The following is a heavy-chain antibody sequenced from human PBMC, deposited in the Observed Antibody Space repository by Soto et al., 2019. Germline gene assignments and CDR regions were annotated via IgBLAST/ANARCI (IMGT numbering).Heavy chain of an antibody. CDR1: GGTFSSYA. CDR3: ERLTDSNFLY. V-gene: IGHV1-69*13. D-gene: IGHD4-4*01. Sequence: SVKVSCKASGGTFSSYAISWVRQAPGQGLQWMGGIIPIFGTTNYAQKFQGRVTITADESTSTVYMELSSLRSEDTAVYYCERLTDSNFLYWGQGALVPDSS. J-gene: IGHJ4*02. CDR2: IIPIFGTT.